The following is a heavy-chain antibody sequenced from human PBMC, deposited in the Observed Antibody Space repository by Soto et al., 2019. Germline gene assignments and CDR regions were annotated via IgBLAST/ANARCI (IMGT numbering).Heavy chain of an antibody. CDR2: ISWNSGSI. CDR3: ANFPHSKSLENDY. CDR1: GFTFDDYA. J-gene: IGHJ4*02. V-gene: IGHV3-9*01. Sequence: GGSLRLSCAASGFTFDDYAMHWVRQAPGKGLEWVSGISWNSGSIGYADSVKGRFTISRDNSKNSLYLQMNSLRAEDTAVYYCANFPHSKSLENDYWGQGTLVTVSS.